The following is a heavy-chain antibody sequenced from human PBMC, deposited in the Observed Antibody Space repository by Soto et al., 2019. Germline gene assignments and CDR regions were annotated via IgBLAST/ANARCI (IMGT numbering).Heavy chain of an antibody. CDR1: GYTLTELS. D-gene: IGHD3-3*01. Sequence: ASVKVSCKVSGYTLTELSMHWVRQAPGKGLEWMGGFDPEDGETIYAQKFQGRVTMTEDTSTDTAYMELSSLRSEDTAVYYCAIGMGYDFWSGPDFGYWGQGTLVTVSS. J-gene: IGHJ4*02. V-gene: IGHV1-24*01. CDR2: FDPEDGET. CDR3: AIGMGYDFWSGPDFGY.